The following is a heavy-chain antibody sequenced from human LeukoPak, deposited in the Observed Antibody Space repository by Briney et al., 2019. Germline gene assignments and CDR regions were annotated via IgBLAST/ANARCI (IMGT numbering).Heavy chain of an antibody. D-gene: IGHD1-14*01. CDR2: IYYSGST. Sequence: PSETLSLTCTVSGGSISSYYWSWIRQPPGKGLEWIGYIYYSGSTNYNPSLKSRVTISVDTSKNQLSLKLSSVTAADTAVYYCARALNHGGKRELRAFDIWGQGTMVTVSS. CDR3: ARALNHGGKRELRAFDI. CDR1: GGSISSYY. V-gene: IGHV4-59*01. J-gene: IGHJ3*02.